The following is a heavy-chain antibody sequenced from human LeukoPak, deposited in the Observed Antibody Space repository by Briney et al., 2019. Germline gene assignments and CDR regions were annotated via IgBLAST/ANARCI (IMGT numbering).Heavy chain of an antibody. CDR1: GVSISSYY. J-gene: IGHJ3*02. CDR3: VRGRFCSAEFCYGGDAFDI. D-gene: IGHD3-3*01. V-gene: IGHV4-4*07. CDR2: IYSRGST. Sequence: SETLPLTCTVSGVSISSYYWSWLRQPAGKGLEWIRLIYSRGSTNYSPSLKSRVTMSLDTSQNQFSLKLSSLAAADPALYHCVRGRFCSAEFCYGGDAFDIWGQGTMVCVSS.